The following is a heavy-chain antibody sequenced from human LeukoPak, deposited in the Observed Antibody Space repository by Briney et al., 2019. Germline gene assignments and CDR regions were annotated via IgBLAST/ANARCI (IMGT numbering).Heavy chain of an antibody. CDR2: IYPGDSDA. J-gene: IGHJ3*02. CDR1: GYSFTNYW. CDR3: ARRSGVFHHDAFDI. D-gene: IGHD3-16*01. Sequence: GESLKISCKGSGYSFTNYWIGWVRQMPGKGLKWMGIIYPGDSDARYSPSFQGQVTISADKSISTAYLQWSSLKASDTAMYYCARRSGVFHHDAFDIWGQGTMVTVSS. V-gene: IGHV5-51*01.